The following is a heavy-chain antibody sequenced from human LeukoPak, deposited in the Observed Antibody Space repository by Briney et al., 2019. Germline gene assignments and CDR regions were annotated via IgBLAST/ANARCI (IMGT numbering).Heavy chain of an antibody. CDR1: GFTFSSYG. CDR2: IWYDGSNK. V-gene: IGHV3-33*08. CDR3: ARDHYGSGSYYFDY. J-gene: IGHJ4*02. D-gene: IGHD3-10*01. Sequence: GRSLRLSCAASGFTFSSYGMHWVRQAPGKGLEWVAVIWYDGSNKYYADSVKGRFTISRDNSKNTLYLQMNSLRAEDTAVYYCARDHYGSGSYYFDYWGQGTLVTVSS.